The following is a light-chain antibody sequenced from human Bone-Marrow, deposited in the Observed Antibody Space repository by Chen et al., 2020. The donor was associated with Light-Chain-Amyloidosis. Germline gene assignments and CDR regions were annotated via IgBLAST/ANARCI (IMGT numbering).Light chain of an antibody. V-gene: IGKV1-39*01. Sequence: DIQMTQSPSSLSASVGDKVTITCRASQTINTYLNWYQRKPGKAPDLLIFAASTLQSGVPSRFSGSGSGTAFTLTIRSLQPEDFATYYCQQNFGSPWTFGQGTKVEIK. CDR3: QQNFGSPWT. CDR1: QTINTY. CDR2: AAS. J-gene: IGKJ1*01.